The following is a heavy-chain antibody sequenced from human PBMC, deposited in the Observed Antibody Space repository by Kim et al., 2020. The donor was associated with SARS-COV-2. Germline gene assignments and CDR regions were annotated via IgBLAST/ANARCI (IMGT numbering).Heavy chain of an antibody. CDR3: ARDRFFAFDI. J-gene: IGHJ3*02. D-gene: IGHD3-10*01. CDR1: GFTFSTYS. Sequence: GGSLRLSCAASGFTFSTYSMNWVRQAPGKGLEWVSYIGVTTTAIYYADSVKGRFTISRDDAKNSLFLQMYSLRAEDTAVYYCARDRFFAFDIWGQGTVVT. CDR2: IGVTTTAI. V-gene: IGHV3-48*01.